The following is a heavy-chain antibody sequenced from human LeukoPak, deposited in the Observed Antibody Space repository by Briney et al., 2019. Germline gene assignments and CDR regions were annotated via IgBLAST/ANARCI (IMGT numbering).Heavy chain of an antibody. D-gene: IGHD6-13*01. V-gene: IGHV1-18*01. CDR2: ISAYNGNT. J-gene: IGHJ5*02. CDR1: GYTFTSYG. Sequence: GASVKVSCKASGYTFTSYGISWVRQAPGQGLEWMGWISAYNGNTNYAQKLQGRVTMTTDTSTSTAYMELRSLRSDDTAVYYCARDWVSYSSNSPGWFDPWGQGTLVTVSS. CDR3: ARDWVSYSSNSPGWFDP.